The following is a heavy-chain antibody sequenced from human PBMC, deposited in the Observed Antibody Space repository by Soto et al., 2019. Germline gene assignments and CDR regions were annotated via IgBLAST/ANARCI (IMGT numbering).Heavy chain of an antibody. D-gene: IGHD1-20*01. J-gene: IGHJ4*02. V-gene: IGHV3-30*18. CDR1: GFTFSGYG. CDR2: ISTDGSNK. Sequence: GGSLRRSCAASGFTFSGYGMHWVRQAPGKGLDWVAVISTDGSNKYYGDSVKGRFTISRDNAKNTLFLQMNSLRDDDTAVYYWAKDRVSENNNVWPQGSWGQGTQVTVSS. CDR3: AKDRVSENNNVWPQGS.